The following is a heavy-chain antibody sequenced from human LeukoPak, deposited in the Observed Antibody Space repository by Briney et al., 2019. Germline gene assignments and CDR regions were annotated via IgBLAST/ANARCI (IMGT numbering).Heavy chain of an antibody. D-gene: IGHD1-26*01. Sequence: GGSLRLSCAASGFTFSSYGMHWVRQAPGKGLEWVAFIRYDGSNKYYADSVKGRFTISRDNSKNTLYLQKNSLRAEDTAVYYCARDRSGTYYEDYWGQGTLVIVSS. V-gene: IGHV3-30*02. CDR3: ARDRSGTYYEDY. CDR1: GFTFSSYG. J-gene: IGHJ4*02. CDR2: IRYDGSNK.